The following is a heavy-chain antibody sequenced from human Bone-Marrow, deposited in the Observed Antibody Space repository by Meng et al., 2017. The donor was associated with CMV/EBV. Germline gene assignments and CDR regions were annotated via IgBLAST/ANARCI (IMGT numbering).Heavy chain of an antibody. Sequence: SVKVSCKASGGTFSSYAISWVRQAPGQGLGWMGGIIPIFGTANYAQKFQGRVTITTDESTSTAYMELSSLRSEDTAVYYCARDPGTRYCSGGSCYSNYYYGMDVWGQGTTVTVSS. D-gene: IGHD2-15*01. CDR2: IIPIFGTA. J-gene: IGHJ6*02. CDR3: ARDPGTRYCSGGSCYSNYYYGMDV. V-gene: IGHV1-69*05. CDR1: GGTFSSYA.